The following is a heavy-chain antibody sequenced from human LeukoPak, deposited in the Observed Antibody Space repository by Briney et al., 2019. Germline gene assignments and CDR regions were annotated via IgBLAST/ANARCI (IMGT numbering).Heavy chain of an antibody. V-gene: IGHV1-18*01. CDR3: ARDSGYGDYVGNP. D-gene: IGHD4-17*01. CDR1: GYTFTTYG. Sequence: VASVKVSCKASGYTFTTYGISWVRQAPGQGLEWMGWISTYNGNTNYAQKLQDRVTMTTDTSTSTAYMEVRSLTSDDTAVYYCARDSGYGDYVGNPWGQGTLVTVSS. J-gene: IGHJ5*02. CDR2: ISTYNGNT.